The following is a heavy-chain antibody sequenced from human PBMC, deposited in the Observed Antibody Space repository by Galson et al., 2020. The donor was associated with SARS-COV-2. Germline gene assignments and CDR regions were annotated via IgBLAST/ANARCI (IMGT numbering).Heavy chain of an antibody. CDR2: ISGSGGST. CDR3: AIAEPDYYYYYGMDV. J-gene: IGHJ6*02. Sequence: GESLKISCAASGFTFSSYAMSWVRQAPGKGLEWVSAISGSGGSTYYADSVKGRFTISRDNSKNTLYLQMNSLRAEDTAVYYCAIAEPDYYYYYGMDVWGQGTTVTVSS. CDR1: GFTFSSYA. V-gene: IGHV3-23*01.